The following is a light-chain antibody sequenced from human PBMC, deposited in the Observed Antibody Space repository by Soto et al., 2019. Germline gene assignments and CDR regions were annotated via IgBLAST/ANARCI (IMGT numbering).Light chain of an antibody. Sequence: DIQMTQSPSSLSASVGDRVTITCRASQSISSYLNWYQRKPGEAPKVLIYAASSLQSGVPSRFSGSGSGTDFTLTISSLQADDFATYYCQQSYSTLALTFGGGTKVEIK. J-gene: IGKJ4*01. CDR3: QQSYSTLALT. CDR2: AAS. V-gene: IGKV1-39*01. CDR1: QSISSY.